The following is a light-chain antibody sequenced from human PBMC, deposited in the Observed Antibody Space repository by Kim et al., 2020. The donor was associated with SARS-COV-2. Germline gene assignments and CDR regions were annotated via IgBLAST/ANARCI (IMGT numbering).Light chain of an antibody. V-gene: IGKV3-11*01. Sequence: EIVLTQSPATLSLSPGERATLSCRASHSVSNYLAWHQQKPGQAPRLLIYDASKRATGIPARFSGSGSGTDFTLTISSLEPEDFALYYCQHHSNWLWTFGQGTKVDIK. CDR2: DAS. J-gene: IGKJ1*01. CDR3: QHHSNWLWT. CDR1: HSVSNY.